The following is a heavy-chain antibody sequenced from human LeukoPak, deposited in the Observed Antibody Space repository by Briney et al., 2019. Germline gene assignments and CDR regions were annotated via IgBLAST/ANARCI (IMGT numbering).Heavy chain of an antibody. CDR2: NT. V-gene: IGHV5-51*01. CDR3: ARPGPTRPFSSREKYGSFDY. D-gene: IGHD6-13*01. J-gene: IGHJ4*02. CDR1: GYSFTSYW. Sequence: GESLKISCKGSGYSFTSYWIGWVRQMPGKGLEWMGINTRYSPSFQGQVTISADKSISTAYLQWSSLKASDTAMYYCARPGPTRPFSSREKYGSFDYWGQGTLVTVSS.